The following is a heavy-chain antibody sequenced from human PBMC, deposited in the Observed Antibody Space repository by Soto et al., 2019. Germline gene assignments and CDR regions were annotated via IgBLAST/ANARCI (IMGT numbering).Heavy chain of an antibody. CDR2: IIPIPGTA. CDR1: GGTFGSYA. Sequence: QVQLVQSGAEVKKPGSSVKVSCKASGGTFGSYAISWVRQAPGQGLEWMGGIIPIPGTANYAQKFQGRVTIAADESTSTANMALGSLRSEDTAVYYCARSQGSSTSLEIYYYYYYGMDVWGQGTTVTVSS. CDR3: ARSQGSSTSLEIYYYYYYGMDV. J-gene: IGHJ6*02. D-gene: IGHD2-2*01. V-gene: IGHV1-69*01.